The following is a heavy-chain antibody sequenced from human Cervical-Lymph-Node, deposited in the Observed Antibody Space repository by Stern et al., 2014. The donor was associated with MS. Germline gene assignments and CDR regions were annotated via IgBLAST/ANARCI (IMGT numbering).Heavy chain of an antibody. CDR2: IIAYNGNA. D-gene: IGHD2-15*01. CDR1: GYTFTSYG. CDR3: ARGLLGSENAFDI. V-gene: IGHV1-18*01. Sequence: QVQLVQSGAEVKKPGASVKVSCKASGYTFTSYGISWVRQAPGQGLEWMGCIIAYNGNANEAQQLPGRITMTKDTSTSTAYMELRNLRSDDTAVYYCARGLLGSENAFDIWGQGTMVTVSS. J-gene: IGHJ3*02.